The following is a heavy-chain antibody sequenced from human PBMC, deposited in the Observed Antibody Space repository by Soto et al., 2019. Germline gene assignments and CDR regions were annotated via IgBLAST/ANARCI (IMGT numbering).Heavy chain of an antibody. J-gene: IGHJ4*02. Sequence: ASVKVSCKASGYTFTGYYMHWVRRAPGQGLEWMGWINPNSGGTNYAQKFQGWVTMTRDTSISTAYMELSRLRSDDTAVYYCARSAPRPSLASSSFFDYWGQGTLVTVSS. CDR2: INPNSGGT. CDR1: GYTFTGYY. V-gene: IGHV1-2*04. CDR3: ARSAPRPSLASSSFFDY. D-gene: IGHD3-16*01.